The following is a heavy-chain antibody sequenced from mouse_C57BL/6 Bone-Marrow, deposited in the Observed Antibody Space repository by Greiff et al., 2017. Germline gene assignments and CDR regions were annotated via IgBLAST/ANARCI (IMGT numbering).Heavy chain of an antibody. CDR3: ASSGVTTVVAYYFVC. V-gene: IGHV1-85*01. Sequence: QVQLQQSGPALVKPGASVKLSCKATGYTFTSYDINWVKQRPGQGLEWIGWIYPRDGSTQYNEKFKGKGTLTVDPASSTAYMGLHSLTSEYSAVYFCASSGVTTVVAYYFVCWGQGATLTVSS. CDR2: IYPRDGST. D-gene: IGHD1-1*01. CDR1: GYTFTSYD. J-gene: IGHJ2*01.